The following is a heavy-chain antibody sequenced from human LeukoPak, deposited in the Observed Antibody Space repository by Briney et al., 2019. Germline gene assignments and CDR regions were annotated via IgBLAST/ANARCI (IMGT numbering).Heavy chain of an antibody. V-gene: IGHV3-23*01. D-gene: IGHD5-12*01. CDR3: ARSVVRLGLAVATGYYLDY. Sequence: GGSLRLSCAASGFTFKTYAMNWVRQVPGKGPEWVSSMSGSGSSTDYADSVKGRFTISRDNSKNTLYLQMNSLRAEDTAVYYCARSVVRLGLAVATGYYLDYWGQGTLVTVSP. CDR2: MSGSGSST. J-gene: IGHJ4*02. CDR1: GFTFKTYA.